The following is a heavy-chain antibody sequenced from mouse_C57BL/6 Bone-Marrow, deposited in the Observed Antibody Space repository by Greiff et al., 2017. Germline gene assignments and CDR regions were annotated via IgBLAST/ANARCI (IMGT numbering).Heavy chain of an antibody. CDR2: IDPNSGGT. D-gene: IGHD1-1*01. J-gene: IGHJ1*03. Sequence: QVHVKQPGAELVKPGASVKLSCKASGYTFTSYWMHWVKQRPGRGLEWIGRIDPNSGGTKYNEKFKSKATLTVDKPSSTAYMQLSSLTSEDSAVYYCARFLITTVVDWYFDVWGTGTTVTVSS. CDR3: ARFLITTVVDWYFDV. CDR1: GYTFTSYW. V-gene: IGHV1-72*01.